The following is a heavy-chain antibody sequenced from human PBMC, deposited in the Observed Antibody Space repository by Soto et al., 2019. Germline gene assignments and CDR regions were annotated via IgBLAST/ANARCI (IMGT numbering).Heavy chain of an antibody. D-gene: IGHD1-26*01. V-gene: IGHV1-69*01. CDR2: VVPIVGKE. Sequence: QVQLVQSGAEMKKPGSSVKVSCTASGGSFSFTSYAITWVRQAPGQGLEWMGGVVPIVGKETYAPKFQGRVTITADESARTAYMELSGLRSDDTAVYYCARVVGATLGYYFYRWGQGTPVNVSS. CDR1: GGSFSFTSYA. CDR3: ARVVGATLGYYFYR. J-gene: IGHJ4*02.